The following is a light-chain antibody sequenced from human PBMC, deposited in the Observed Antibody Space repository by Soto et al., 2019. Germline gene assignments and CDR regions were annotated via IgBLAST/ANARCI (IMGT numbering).Light chain of an antibody. CDR3: QQYNSYWT. Sequence: IQMTQSPSTLPASVGDRVTITCRANQSISSWLAWYQQKPGKAPKLLIYDASSLESGVPSRFSGSGSGTEFTLTISSLQPDDFATYYCQQYNSYWTFGQGTKVDIK. V-gene: IGKV1-5*01. CDR1: QSISSW. J-gene: IGKJ1*01. CDR2: DAS.